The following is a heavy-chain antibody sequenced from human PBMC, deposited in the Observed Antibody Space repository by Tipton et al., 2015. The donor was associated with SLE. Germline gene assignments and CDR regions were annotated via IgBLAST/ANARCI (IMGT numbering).Heavy chain of an antibody. CDR1: GASISSYY. Sequence: TLSLTCTVSGASISSYYWSWIRQPPGKGLEWIGNIYYSGSTNYNPSLKSRVTISVDMSKNQFSLKLSSVTAADTAVYFCARASGFIGERGYFQDWGQGSLVTVS. D-gene: IGHD3-10*01. CDR2: IYYSGST. J-gene: IGHJ1*01. CDR3: ARASGFIGERGYFQD. V-gene: IGHV4-59*01.